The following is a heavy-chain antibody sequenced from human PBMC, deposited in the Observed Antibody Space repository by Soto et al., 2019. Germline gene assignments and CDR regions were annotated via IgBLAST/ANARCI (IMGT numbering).Heavy chain of an antibody. V-gene: IGHV6-1*01. CDR3: ARGSWDDVSGHYYMDV. J-gene: IGHJ6*03. CDR1: GDSVSSNSAG. Sequence: SQTLSLTCDISGDSVSSNSAGWNWIRQTPSRGLEWLGRTYYKSKWYYTYAASVKSRITVSPDTSKNQFSLQLTSVTPEDTAVFFCARGSWDDVSGHYYMDVWEKETPVTVSS. D-gene: IGHD5-12*01. CDR2: TYYKSKWYY.